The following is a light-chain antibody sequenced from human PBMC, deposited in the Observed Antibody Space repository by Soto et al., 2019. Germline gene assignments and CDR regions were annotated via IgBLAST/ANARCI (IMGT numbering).Light chain of an antibody. CDR3: QQYNNWPFS. Sequence: IVFTPSPGTLSLSPGERATLSCRAAQGVTTNFAWYQQKSGQSPRLLIYDVSNRATGVPARFSGSGSETDFTLTISGLRSEDSAVYFCQQYNNWPFSFGQGTRLEIK. CDR1: QGVTTN. V-gene: IGKV3-15*01. CDR2: DVS. J-gene: IGKJ5*01.